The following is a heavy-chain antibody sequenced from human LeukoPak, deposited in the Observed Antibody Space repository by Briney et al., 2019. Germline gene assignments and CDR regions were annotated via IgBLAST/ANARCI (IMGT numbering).Heavy chain of an antibody. Sequence: PSETLSLTCTVSGGSISTHYWSWIRQPPGKGLEWIGYIYYSGSTNYNPSLKSRVTISVDTSKNQFSLKLISVTAADTAVYYCVRGFREFFPCDYWGQGTLVTVSS. CDR3: VRGFREFFPCDY. CDR2: IYYSGST. J-gene: IGHJ4*02. V-gene: IGHV4-59*11. CDR1: GGSISTHY. D-gene: IGHD3-10*01.